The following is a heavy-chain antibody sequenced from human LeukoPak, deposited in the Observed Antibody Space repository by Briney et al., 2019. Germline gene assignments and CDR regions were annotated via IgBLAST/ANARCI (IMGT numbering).Heavy chain of an antibody. V-gene: IGHV3-23*01. D-gene: IGHD3-9*01. CDR1: GFTFSSYG. J-gene: IGHJ4*02. CDR2: ISGSGGST. Sequence: GGTLRLSCAASGFTFSSYGMSWVRQAPGRGLEWVSAISGSGGSTYYADSVKGRFTISRDNSKNTLYLQMNSLRAEDTAVYYCAKVLYYDIFDYWGQGTLVTVSS. CDR3: AKVLYYDIFDY.